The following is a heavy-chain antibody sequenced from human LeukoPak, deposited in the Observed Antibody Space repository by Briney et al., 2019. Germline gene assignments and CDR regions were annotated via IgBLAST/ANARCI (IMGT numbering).Heavy chain of an antibody. CDR3: AREAGYCTGGSCYFWFDP. V-gene: IGHV3-7*05. CDR1: GFTFGSYW. CDR2: IKLDGSEK. D-gene: IGHD2-15*01. J-gene: IGHJ5*02. Sequence: GGSLRLSCAASGFTFGSYWMSWVRQAPGKGLEWVANIKLDGSEKNYVDSVKGRFTISRDDAKNSVYLQMNSLRAEDTAVYYCAREAGYCTGGSCYFWFDPWGQGTLVTVSS.